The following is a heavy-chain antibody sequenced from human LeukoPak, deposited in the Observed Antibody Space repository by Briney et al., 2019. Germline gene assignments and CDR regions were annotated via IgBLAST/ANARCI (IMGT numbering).Heavy chain of an antibody. CDR2: INYTGST. CDR1: GGSFSGFY. J-gene: IGHJ4*02. CDR3: AGVADSGYDSRGYFDS. D-gene: IGHD5-12*01. Sequence: SETLSLTCAVYGGSFSGFYWSWIRHVPGKGLEWIGEINYTGSTSYNPSLKSRVTISVDTSQNQFFLLLTSVTAADTAVYYCAGVADSGYDSRGYFDSWGQGTLVTVSS. V-gene: IGHV4-34*01.